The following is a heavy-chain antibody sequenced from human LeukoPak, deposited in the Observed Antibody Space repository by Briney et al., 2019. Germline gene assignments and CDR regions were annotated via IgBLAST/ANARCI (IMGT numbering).Heavy chain of an antibody. J-gene: IGHJ4*02. CDR3: AKRGVVIRVILVGFHKEAYYFDS. CDR1: GFTFSSYG. Sequence: HPGRSLRLSCAASGFTFSSYGMHWVRQAPGKGLEWVAGISDSGGSTNYADSVKGRFTISRDNPKNTLYLQMNSLRAEDTAVYFCAKRGVVIRVILVGFHKEAYYFDSWGQGALVTVSS. CDR2: ISDSGGST. V-gene: IGHV3-23*01. D-gene: IGHD3-22*01.